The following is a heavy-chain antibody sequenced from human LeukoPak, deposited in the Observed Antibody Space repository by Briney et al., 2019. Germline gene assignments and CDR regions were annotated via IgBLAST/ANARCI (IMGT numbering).Heavy chain of an antibody. CDR1: GGSFSGYY. Sequence: SETLSLTCAVYGGSFSGYYWSWIRQPPGKGLEWIGEINHSGSTNYNPSLKSRVTISVDTSKNQFSLKLSSVTAADTAVYYCARDLATMIVVGYDAFDIWGQGTMVTVSS. J-gene: IGHJ3*02. CDR3: ARDLATMIVVGYDAFDI. D-gene: IGHD3-22*01. CDR2: INHSGST. V-gene: IGHV4-34*01.